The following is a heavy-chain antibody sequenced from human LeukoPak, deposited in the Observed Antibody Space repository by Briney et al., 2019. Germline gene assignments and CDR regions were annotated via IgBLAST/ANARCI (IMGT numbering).Heavy chain of an antibody. Sequence: SVKVSCKASGGTFSSYAISWVRQAPGQGLEWMGGIIPIFGTANYAQKFQGRVTITADESTSTAYMELSSLRSEDTAVYYCAGHYDILTGYGFLAFDIWGQGTMVTVSS. CDR1: GGTFSSYA. CDR2: IIPIFGTA. D-gene: IGHD3-9*01. CDR3: AGHYDILTGYGFLAFDI. V-gene: IGHV1-69*13. J-gene: IGHJ3*02.